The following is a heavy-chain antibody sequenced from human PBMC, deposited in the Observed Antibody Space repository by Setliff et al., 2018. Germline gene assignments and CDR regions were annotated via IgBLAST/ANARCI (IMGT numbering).Heavy chain of an antibody. CDR3: VRDLHWGFDY. CDR2: IRFDGSNDGATT. Sequence: GGSLRLSCAASGFTFSTYAMHWVRQAPGKGLQWVALIRFDGSNDGATTSYADSVKGRFTISRDNVKNSLFLQMNSLRAEDTAVYYCVRDLHWGFDYWGLGTLVTVSS. CDR1: GFTFSTYA. D-gene: IGHD7-27*01. J-gene: IGHJ4*02. V-gene: IGHV3-30*02.